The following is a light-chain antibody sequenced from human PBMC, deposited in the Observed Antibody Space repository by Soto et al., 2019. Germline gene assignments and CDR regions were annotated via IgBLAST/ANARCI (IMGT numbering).Light chain of an antibody. V-gene: IGKV3-15*01. J-gene: IGKJ5*01. CDR1: QSVSTK. CDR3: QQYNNWPAIT. CDR2: GAY. Sequence: EIVMTQSPATLSLSPGERATLSCRGSQSVSTKLAWYQQKPCQAPRLLIYGAYTRATGIPARFSGSGSGTEFTLAISSLQSEDFAVYYCQQYNNWPAITFGQGTRLEIK.